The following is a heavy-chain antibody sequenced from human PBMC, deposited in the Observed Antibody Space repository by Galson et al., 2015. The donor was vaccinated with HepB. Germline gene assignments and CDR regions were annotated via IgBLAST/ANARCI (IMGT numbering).Heavy chain of an antibody. V-gene: IGHV3-23*01. CDR2: ISGSGYPT. CDR3: AKDSAVTRYNWFDP. J-gene: IGHJ5*02. D-gene: IGHD6-19*01. Sequence: SLRLSCAASGFTFSSYAMSWVRQAPGQGLEWVSAISGSGYPTYYADSVKGRFTISRDNSKNTLYLQLNSLRAEDTAVYYCAKDSAVTRYNWFDPWGQGTLVTVSS. CDR1: GFTFSSYA.